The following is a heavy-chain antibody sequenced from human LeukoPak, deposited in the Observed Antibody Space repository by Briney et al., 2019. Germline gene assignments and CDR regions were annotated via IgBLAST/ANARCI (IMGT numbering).Heavy chain of an antibody. CDR1: GGSFSGYY. Sequence: SETLSLACAVYGGSFSGYYWGWIRQPPGKGLECIGEIKHSGRTTYNPSLKSRVTISVDTSKNQVSLKLSSVTAADTAVYYCASGRQMTYYGSGSNLIWFDSWGQGTLVTVSS. J-gene: IGHJ5*01. CDR3: ASGRQMTYYGSGSNLIWFDS. CDR2: IKHSGRT. V-gene: IGHV4-34*01. D-gene: IGHD3-10*01.